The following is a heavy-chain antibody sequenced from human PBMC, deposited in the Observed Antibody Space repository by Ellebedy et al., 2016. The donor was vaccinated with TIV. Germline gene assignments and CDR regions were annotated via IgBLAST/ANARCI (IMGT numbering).Heavy chain of an antibody. D-gene: IGHD3-10*01. Sequence: GGSLRLXXAASEFTFSSYAMSWVRQAPGKGLEWVSAISGSGSRTKYADSVNGRFTISRDNSKNTVYLQMDSLRVEDTARYYCATSGNYHALYFDFWGQGTPVTVSS. CDR3: ATSGNYHALYFDF. CDR2: ISGSGSRT. V-gene: IGHV3-23*01. CDR1: EFTFSSYA. J-gene: IGHJ4*02.